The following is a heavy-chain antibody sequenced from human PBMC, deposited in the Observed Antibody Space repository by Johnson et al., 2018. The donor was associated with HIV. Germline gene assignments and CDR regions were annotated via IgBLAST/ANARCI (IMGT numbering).Heavy chain of an antibody. D-gene: IGHD1-7*01. CDR3: ARDRIPYNWNYEGDAFDI. Sequence: MQLVESGGGLVQPGGSLRLSCAASGFTFSSYWMSWFRQAPGQGLEWVANIKQDGSEKYYVDSVNVRFTISRDNAKNFLYMQMNSLRAEDTAVYYCARDRIPYNWNYEGDAFDIWGQGTMVTVSS. J-gene: IGHJ3*02. CDR1: GFTFSSYW. CDR2: IKQDGSEK. V-gene: IGHV3-7*01.